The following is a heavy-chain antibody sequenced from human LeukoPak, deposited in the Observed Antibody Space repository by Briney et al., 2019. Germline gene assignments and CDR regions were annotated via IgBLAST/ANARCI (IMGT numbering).Heavy chain of an antibody. CDR1: GGTFSSYA. Sequence: SVKVSCKASGGTFSSYAISWVRQAPGQGLEWMGGIIPIFGTANYAQKFQGRVTITADKSTSTAYMELSSLRSEDTAVYYCAKEDSCTNGVCYNAHTFDYWGQGTLVTVSS. V-gene: IGHV1-69*06. J-gene: IGHJ4*02. D-gene: IGHD2-8*01. CDR3: AKEDSCTNGVCYNAHTFDY. CDR2: IIPIFGTA.